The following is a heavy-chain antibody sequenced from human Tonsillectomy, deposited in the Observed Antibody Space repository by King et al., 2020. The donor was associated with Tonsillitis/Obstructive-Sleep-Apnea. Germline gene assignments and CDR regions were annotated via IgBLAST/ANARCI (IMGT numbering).Heavy chain of an antibody. Sequence: VQLQESGPGLVKPSETLSLTCTVSGGSISSYYWSWIRQPPGKGLEWIGYIYYSWSTNYNPSPKSRVTISVDTSKNQFSLKLSSVTAADTAVYYCARGIRGDNDAFDIWGQGTMVTVSS. J-gene: IGHJ3*02. CDR3: ARGIRGDNDAFDI. V-gene: IGHV4-59*01. CDR1: GGSISSYY. CDR2: IYYSWST. D-gene: IGHD3-10*01.